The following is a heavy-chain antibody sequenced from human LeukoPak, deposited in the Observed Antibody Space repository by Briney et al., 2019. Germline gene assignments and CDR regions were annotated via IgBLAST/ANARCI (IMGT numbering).Heavy chain of an antibody. CDR1: GFTLSSYS. V-gene: IGHV3-21*01. J-gene: IGHJ4*02. CDR2: ISSSSTYI. D-gene: IGHD2-2*01. CDR3: ARRPTVGVPATPYSFYFGY. Sequence: GGSLSLSCAASGFTLSSYSINWVRQAPGKGLEWVSSISSSSTYIYYADSVKGRFTISRDNAKNSLYLQMNSLRAEDTAVYYCARRPTVGVPATPYSFYFGYWGKVVLVTFSS.